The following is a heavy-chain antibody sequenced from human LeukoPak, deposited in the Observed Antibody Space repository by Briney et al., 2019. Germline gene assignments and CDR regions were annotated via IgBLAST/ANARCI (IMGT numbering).Heavy chain of an antibody. D-gene: IGHD3-22*01. J-gene: IGHJ4*02. CDR2: ISYDGSNK. Sequence: GGSLRLSCAASGFTFSNYAMHWVRQAPGKGLEWVAVISYDGSNKYYTDSVKGRFTISRDNSKNTLYLQMDSLRAEDTAVYYCAREGGYYYDSSGYYSGTFDYWGQGTLVTVSS. V-gene: IGHV3-30-3*01. CDR1: GFTFSNYA. CDR3: AREGGYYYDSSGYYSGTFDY.